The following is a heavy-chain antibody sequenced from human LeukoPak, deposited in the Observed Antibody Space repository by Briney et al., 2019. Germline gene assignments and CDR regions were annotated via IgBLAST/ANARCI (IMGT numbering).Heavy chain of an antibody. CDR2: IHYSGNT. CDR3: AREEFYGDSRGVVY. D-gene: IGHD4-17*01. CDR1: GGSTSSSNFY. J-gene: IGHJ4*02. Sequence: PSETLSLTCTVSGGSTSSSNFYWGWIRQPPGMGLEWIGGIHYSGNTYYNPSLKSRVTISVDTSKNQFSLKLSSVTAADTAVYYCAREEFYGDSRGVVYWGQGTLVTVSS. V-gene: IGHV4-39*07.